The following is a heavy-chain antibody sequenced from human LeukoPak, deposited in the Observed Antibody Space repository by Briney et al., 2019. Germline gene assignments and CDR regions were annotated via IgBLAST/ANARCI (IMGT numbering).Heavy chain of an antibody. J-gene: IGHJ4*02. CDR3: ARDNLAGYDY. Sequence: SETLSLTCTVSGGSISSYYWSWIRQPPGKGLEWIGYIYYSGSTNYNPSLKSRVTISVDTSKNQFSLKLSSVTAADTAVYYCARDNLAGYDYWGQGTLVTVSS. D-gene: IGHD5-18*01. CDR2: IYYSGST. CDR1: GGSISSYY. V-gene: IGHV4-59*12.